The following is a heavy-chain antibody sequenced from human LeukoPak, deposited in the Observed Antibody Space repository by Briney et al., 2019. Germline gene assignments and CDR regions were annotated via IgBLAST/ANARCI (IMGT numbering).Heavy chain of an antibody. Sequence: ASVKVSCKASGYTFTSYYMHWVRQAPGQGLEWMGIINPSGGSTSYAQKFQGRVTMTRDTSTSTVYMELSSLRSEDTAVYYCAREVRYCSSTGCYTEEYYFDYWGQGTLVTVSS. D-gene: IGHD2-2*02. CDR1: GYTFTSYY. CDR2: INPSGGST. CDR3: AREVRYCSSTGCYTEEYYFDY. J-gene: IGHJ4*02. V-gene: IGHV1-46*01.